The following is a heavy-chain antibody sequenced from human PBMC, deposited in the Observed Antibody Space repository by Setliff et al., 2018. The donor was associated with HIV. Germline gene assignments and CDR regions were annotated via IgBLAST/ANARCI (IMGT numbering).Heavy chain of an antibody. CDR1: GYSISSGYI. Sequence: SETLSLTCSVSGYSISSGYIWGWIRQPPGKGLEWIGNIGHSGDINYNPSLKSRLTIPRDTSKNQVSLKLSSVTATDAAVYYCARDLGHGGDSDYWGQGTLVTVSS. D-gene: IGHD2-21*02. CDR3: ARDLGHGGDSDY. J-gene: IGHJ4*02. V-gene: IGHV4-38-2*02. CDR2: IGHSGDI.